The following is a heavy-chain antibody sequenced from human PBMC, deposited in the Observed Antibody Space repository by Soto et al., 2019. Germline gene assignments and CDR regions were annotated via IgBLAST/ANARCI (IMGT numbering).Heavy chain of an antibody. J-gene: IGHJ5*01. Sequence: SETLSLTCAVYCGSFIGHSWTRIRQSPGKGLEWIGDINHSGRVNYSPSLKSRVTISLDTSKNQFSLTLSAVTAADTAMYYCSTRAYDTNGYYRFDPWGQGTLVTVSS. CDR3: STRAYDTNGYYRFDP. D-gene: IGHD3-22*01. CDR1: CGSFIGHS. V-gene: IGHV4-34*01. CDR2: INHSGRV.